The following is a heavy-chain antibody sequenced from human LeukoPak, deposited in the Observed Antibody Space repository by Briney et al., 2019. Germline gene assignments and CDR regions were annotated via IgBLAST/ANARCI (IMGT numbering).Heavy chain of an antibody. J-gene: IGHJ4*02. CDR1: GGSLSVYS. V-gene: IGHV4-34*01. Sequence: SETLSLTCAVYGGSLSVYSWSWIRQPPGKGREWVGGINQSGSKNYHPSLTSEVTISAHTTKTQSSLKLSSVTAADTAVYYCARGSHCSGTSCYYFDGSRRGTLVT. CDR3: ARGSHCSGTSCYYFDG. D-gene: IGHD2-15*01. CDR2: INQSGSK.